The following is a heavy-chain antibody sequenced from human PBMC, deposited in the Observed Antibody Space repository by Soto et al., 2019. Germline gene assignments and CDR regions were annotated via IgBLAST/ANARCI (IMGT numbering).Heavy chain of an antibody. Sequence: EVQLLESGGGLVKPGGSLRLSCAASGFTFSSYAMSWVRQAPGKGLEWVSAISGSGGSTYYADSVKGRFTISRDNSKNTLNLQMNSLRAEDTAVYYWAKDRGGSIVGATPIDDWGQGTLVTVSS. V-gene: IGHV3-23*01. J-gene: IGHJ4*02. CDR2: ISGSGGST. CDR3: AKDRGGSIVGATPIDD. D-gene: IGHD1-26*01. CDR1: GFTFSSYA.